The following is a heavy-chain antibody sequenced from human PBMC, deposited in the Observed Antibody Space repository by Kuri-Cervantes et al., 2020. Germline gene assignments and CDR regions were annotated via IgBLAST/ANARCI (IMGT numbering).Heavy chain of an antibody. D-gene: IGHD3-9*01. CDR1: GYTFTSYD. V-gene: IGHV1-8*02. J-gene: IGHJ3*02. CDR2: MNPNSGNT. Sequence: ASVKVSCKASGYTFTSYDINWVRQATGQGLEWMGWMNPNSGNTGYAQKFQGRVTMTTDTSTSTAYMELRSLRSDDTAVYYCARDPEYYDILTEPFDIWGQGTMVTVSS. CDR3: ARDPEYYDILTEPFDI.